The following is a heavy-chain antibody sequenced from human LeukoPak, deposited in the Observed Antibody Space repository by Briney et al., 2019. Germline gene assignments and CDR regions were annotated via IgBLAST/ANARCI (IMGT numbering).Heavy chain of an antibody. CDR3: ARDPYSGGYGAYYYYYYMDV. CDR1: GFIFSTYN. CDR2: ITSSSSRT. D-gene: IGHD1-26*01. Sequence: GGSLRLSCSASGFIFSTYNMNWVRQAPGKALEWVSSITSSSSRTFYADSVKGRYTISRDNAKNSLYLQMDSLRAEDTAVYYCARDPYSGGYGAYYYYYYMDVWGKGTTVTVSS. J-gene: IGHJ6*03. V-gene: IGHV3-21*01.